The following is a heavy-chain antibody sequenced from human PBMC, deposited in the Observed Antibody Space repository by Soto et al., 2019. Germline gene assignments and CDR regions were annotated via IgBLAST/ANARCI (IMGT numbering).Heavy chain of an antibody. CDR1: GFTFGGSA. CDR2: IRSKTNSYAT. CDR3: TRQTDAVQWLVVPTDYNFDY. J-gene: IGHJ4*02. V-gene: IGHV3-73*01. Sequence: GGSLRLSCAASGFTFGGSAMHWVRQASGKGLEWVGHIRSKTNSYATAYAESVKGRFTISRDDSMNTAYLQMNSLKTEDAAVYFCTRQTDAVQWLVVPTDYNFDYWGQGTLVTVSS. D-gene: IGHD6-19*01.